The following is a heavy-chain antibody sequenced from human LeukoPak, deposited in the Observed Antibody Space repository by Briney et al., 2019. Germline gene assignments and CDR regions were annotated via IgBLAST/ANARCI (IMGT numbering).Heavy chain of an antibody. Sequence: SETLSLTCAVYGGSFSGYYWSWIRQPPGKGLEWIGYIYHSGSTYYNPSLKSRVTISVDRSKNQFSLKLSSVTAADTAVYYCARGLLIATSSAIKGSTSYYFDYWGQGTLVTVSS. CDR3: ARGLLIATSSAIKGSTSYYFDY. CDR2: IYHSGST. D-gene: IGHD2-2*01. CDR1: GGSFSGYY. J-gene: IGHJ4*02. V-gene: IGHV4-34*01.